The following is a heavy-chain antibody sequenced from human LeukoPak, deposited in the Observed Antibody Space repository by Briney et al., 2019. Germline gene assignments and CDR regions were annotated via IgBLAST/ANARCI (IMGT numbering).Heavy chain of an antibody. CDR2: IYHGGST. CDR3: AIGYCSSTSCWYYFDY. D-gene: IGHD2-2*01. J-gene: IGHJ4*02. CDR1: GGSTSGYY. Sequence: SETLSLTCTVSGGSTSGYYWGWIRQPPGQGLEWIGSIYHGGSTYYNPSLKSRVTISVDTSKNQFSLKLSSVTAADTAVYYCAIGYCSSTSCWYYFDYWGQGTLVTVSS. V-gene: IGHV4-38-2*02.